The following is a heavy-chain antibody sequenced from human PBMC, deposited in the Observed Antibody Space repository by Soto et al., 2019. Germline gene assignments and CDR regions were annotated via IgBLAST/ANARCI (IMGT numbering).Heavy chain of an antibody. CDR1: GGSISSGGYY. D-gene: IGHD6-13*01. CDR3: PRDISSSWYDY. V-gene: IGHV4-31*03. J-gene: IGHJ4*02. Sequence: SETLSLTCTVSGGSISSGGYYWSWIRQHPGKGLEWIGYIYYSGSTYYNPSLKSRVTISVDTSKNQFSLKLSSVTAADTAVYYCPRDISSSWYDYWGQGTLVTVSS. CDR2: IYYSGST.